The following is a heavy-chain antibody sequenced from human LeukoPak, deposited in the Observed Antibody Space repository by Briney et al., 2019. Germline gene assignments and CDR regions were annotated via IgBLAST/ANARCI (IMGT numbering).Heavy chain of an antibody. J-gene: IGHJ4*02. CDR3: ARGGYYDNSALGY. CDR2: IWYDGSNK. D-gene: IGHD3-22*01. Sequence: PGGSLRLSCAASGFTFSSYAMSWVRQAPGKGLEWVAVIWYDGSNKYYADSVKGRFTISRDNSKNTLYLQMNSLRAEDTAVYYCARGGYYDNSALGYWGQGTLVTVSS. V-gene: IGHV3-33*08. CDR1: GFTFSSYA.